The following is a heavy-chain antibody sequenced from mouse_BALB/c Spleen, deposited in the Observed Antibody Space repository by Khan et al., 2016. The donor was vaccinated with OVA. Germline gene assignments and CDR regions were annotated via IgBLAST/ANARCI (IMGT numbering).Heavy chain of an antibody. CDR1: GYTFTSYD. CDR2: MFPGDGST. J-gene: IGHJ3*01. Sequence: QVRLQQSGAELVKPGASVKLSCKASGYTFTSYDINWVRQRPEQGLEWIGWMFPGDGSTKYNENFKGKATLTTDKSSSTAYMQLSRLRSEDSGAYVCARGGYGGFAYWGQGTLVTVSA. D-gene: IGHD2-14*01. V-gene: IGHV1-85*01. CDR3: ARGGYGGFAY.